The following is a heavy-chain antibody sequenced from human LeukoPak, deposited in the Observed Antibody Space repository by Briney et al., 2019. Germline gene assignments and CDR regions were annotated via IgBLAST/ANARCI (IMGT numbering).Heavy chain of an antibody. CDR1: GGSISSSSLY. CDR2: VYYSGST. D-gene: IGHD2-2*01. J-gene: IGHJ3*02. CDR3: ARNASSLGAGAFDI. V-gene: IGHV4-39*01. Sequence: SETLSLTCTVSGGSISSSSLYWVWIRQPPGKGLEWIGTVYYSGSTYYNPSLKSRVTISVDTSKNQFSLKLSPVTAADTAVYYCARNASSLGAGAFDIWGQGTMVTVSS.